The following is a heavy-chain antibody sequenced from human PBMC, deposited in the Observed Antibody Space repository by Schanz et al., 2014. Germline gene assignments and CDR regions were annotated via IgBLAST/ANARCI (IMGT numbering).Heavy chain of an antibody. J-gene: IGHJ4*02. CDR1: GFAVDNYY. CDR2: IFTDGRT. D-gene: IGHD2-15*01. Sequence: EVQFVASGGGLVQPGGSLRLSCAASGFAVDNYYMSCVRQAPGRGLEWVSIIFTDGRTYYADSVKGRFTISRDSSKNTLFRQMNSLRTEDTAVYYCARLDPYCRSGTCSRAFDFWGQGTLVTVSS. V-gene: IGHV3-66*02. CDR3: ARLDPYCRSGTCSRAFDF.